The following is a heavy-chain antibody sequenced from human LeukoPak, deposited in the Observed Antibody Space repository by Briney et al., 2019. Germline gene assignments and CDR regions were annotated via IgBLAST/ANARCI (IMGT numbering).Heavy chain of an antibody. CDR2: IIPIFGTA. V-gene: IGHV1-69*05. J-gene: IGHJ3*02. D-gene: IGHD3-22*01. CDR3: ARGRITMIVAGFDI. Sequence: ASVKVSCKASGGTFSSYAISWVRQAPGQGLEWMGRIIPIFGTANYAQKFQGRVTITTDESTSTAYMELSSLRSEDTAAYYCARGRITMIVAGFDIWGQGTMVTVSS. CDR1: GGTFSSYA.